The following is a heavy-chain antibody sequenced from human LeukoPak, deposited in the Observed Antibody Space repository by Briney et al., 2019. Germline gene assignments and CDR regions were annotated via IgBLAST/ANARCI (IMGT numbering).Heavy chain of an antibody. J-gene: IGHJ6*03. CDR3: AKGFGGYYYYMDV. CDR2: IKTKIDGGTT. D-gene: IGHD3-10*01. CDR1: GVNCSSYW. V-gene: IGHV3-15*01. Sequence: GGSLRLSCAVSGVNCSSYWMSWVRQAPGKGLEWVGRIKTKIDGGTTDYAAPVKGRFTISRDDSKNTLYLQMNSLRAEDTAVYYCAKGFGGYYYYMDVWGKGTTVTISS.